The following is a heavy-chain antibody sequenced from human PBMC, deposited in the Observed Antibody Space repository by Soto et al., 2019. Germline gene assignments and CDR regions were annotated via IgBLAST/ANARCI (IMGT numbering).Heavy chain of an antibody. D-gene: IGHD2-2*01. V-gene: IGHV3-11*04. J-gene: IGHJ4*02. Sequence: GGSLRLSCAASGFTFSDYYMSWIRQAPGKGLEWVSYISSSGYTVYYADSVKGRFTISRDNARNSLYLQMNSLRDEDTALYYCVRYCSTTLCNGVATRTFDYWGQGTLVTVSS. CDR2: ISSSGYTV. CDR3: VRYCSTTLCNGVATRTFDY. CDR1: GFTFSDYY.